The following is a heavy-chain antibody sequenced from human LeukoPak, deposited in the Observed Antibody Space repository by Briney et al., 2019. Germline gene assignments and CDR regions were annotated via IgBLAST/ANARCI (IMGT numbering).Heavy chain of an antibody. CDR2: MNPYSGNT. J-gene: IGHJ5*02. D-gene: IGHD2/OR15-2a*01. CDR1: GYTFTSYG. V-gene: IGHV1-8*01. Sequence: ASVKASCKASGYTFTSYGINWVRQATGQGLEWMAWMNPYSGNTDTALKFLGRVTITRNTSINTAYMELSSLTSEDTAVYYCARGSTSNYFDPWGQGTLVTVSS. CDR3: ARGSTSNYFDP.